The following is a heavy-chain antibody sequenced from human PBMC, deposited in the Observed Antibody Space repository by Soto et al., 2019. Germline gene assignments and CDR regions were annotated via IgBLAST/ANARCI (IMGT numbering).Heavy chain of an antibody. J-gene: IGHJ3*02. CDR3: AREGLAVGATPDAFDI. Sequence: ASVKVSCKASGYTFTNHGISWVRQAPGQGLEWMGWINPNSGGTNYAQKFQGWVTMTRDTSISTAYMELSRLRSDDTAVYYCAREGLAVGATPDAFDIWGQGTMVTVSS. D-gene: IGHD1-26*01. CDR1: GYTFTNHG. V-gene: IGHV1-2*04. CDR2: INPNSGGT.